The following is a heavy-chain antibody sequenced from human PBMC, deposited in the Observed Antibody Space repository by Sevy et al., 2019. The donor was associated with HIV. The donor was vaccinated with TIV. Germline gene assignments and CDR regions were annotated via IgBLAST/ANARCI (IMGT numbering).Heavy chain of an antibody. V-gene: IGHV3-30-3*01. J-gene: IGHJ1*01. CDR1: GFTFSSYT. CDR2: ISYDGSNK. D-gene: IGHD1-1*01. CDR3: ALERLSSNVAEYFQN. Sequence: GGSLRLSCAASGFTFSSYTMHWVRQAPGKGLEWVAVISYDGSNKYYADSVKGRFTISRDNSKNTLYLQMNSLRGEDTAVYYCALERLSSNVAEYFQNWGHGTLVTVSS.